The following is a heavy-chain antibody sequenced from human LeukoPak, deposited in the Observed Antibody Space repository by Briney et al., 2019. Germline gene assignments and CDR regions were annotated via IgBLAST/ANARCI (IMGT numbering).Heavy chain of an antibody. Sequence: SETLSLTCTVSGASISSGNSYWSWIRQPPGKGLKWIGYIYYSGSTYYNPSLKSRVTISVDTSKNQFSLKLSSVTAADTAVYYCARSNCGYDSIPNYMDVWGKGTTVTVSS. CDR2: IYYSGST. CDR3: ARSNCGYDSIPNYMDV. CDR1: GASISSGNSY. D-gene: IGHD5-12*01. J-gene: IGHJ6*03. V-gene: IGHV4-30-4*08.